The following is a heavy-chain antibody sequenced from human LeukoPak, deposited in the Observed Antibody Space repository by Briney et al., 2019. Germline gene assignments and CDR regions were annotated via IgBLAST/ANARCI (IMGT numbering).Heavy chain of an antibody. CDR2: INPAGTET. D-gene: IGHD1-26*01. CDR3: ARFGYVAAIDL. J-gene: IGHJ4*02. CDR1: GFSFSAYW. V-gene: IGHV3-7*01. Sequence: GGSLRLSCAASGFSFSAYWMTWVRQAPGTGLEWVANINPAGTETYYVDPVKGRFTISRDNAKNLLYLQMNSLRAEDTAVYYCARFGYVAAIDLWGQGTLVTVSS.